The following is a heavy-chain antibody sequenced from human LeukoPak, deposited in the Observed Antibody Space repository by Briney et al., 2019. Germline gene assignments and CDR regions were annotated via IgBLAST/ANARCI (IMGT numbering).Heavy chain of an antibody. CDR1: GYTYTGYY. Sequence: PEASVKVSCKASGYTYTGYYMHWARQAPGQGLEWMGRINPNSGGTNYAQKFQGRVTMTRDTSISTAYMELSRLRSDDTAVYYCARGGSGSYYKQYYFDYWGQGTLVTVSS. J-gene: IGHJ4*02. V-gene: IGHV1-2*06. CDR3: ARGGSGSYYKQYYFDY. CDR2: INPNSGGT. D-gene: IGHD3-10*01.